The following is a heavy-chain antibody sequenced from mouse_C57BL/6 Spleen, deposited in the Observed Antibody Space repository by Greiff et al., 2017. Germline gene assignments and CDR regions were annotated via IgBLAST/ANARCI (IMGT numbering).Heavy chain of an antibody. CDR1: GFNIKDYY. CDR2: IDPEDGDT. CDR3: TSPNYLSYWYFDV. J-gene: IGHJ1*03. D-gene: IGHD5-5*01. V-gene: IGHV14-1*01. Sequence: VQLQQSGAELVRPGASVKLSCTASGFNIKDYYMHWVQQRPEKGLEWIGRIDPEDGDTEYAPTFQGKATMTADTSSNTAYLQLSSLTSDDTAVYYCTSPNYLSYWYFDVWGTGTTVTVSS.